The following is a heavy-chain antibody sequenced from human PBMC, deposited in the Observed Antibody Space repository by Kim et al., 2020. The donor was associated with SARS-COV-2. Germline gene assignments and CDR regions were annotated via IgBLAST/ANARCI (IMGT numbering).Heavy chain of an antibody. V-gene: IGHV3-7*01. Sequence: GGSLRLSCAASGFSFGSYWMSWVRQAPGMGPEWVANIKDDGSQKYYVDSVKGRFTISRDNAKNSLHLQMNTLRAEDTAVYYCAREVPGGAVAMDYWGQGTLATVSS. CDR3: AREVPGGAVAMDY. J-gene: IGHJ4*02. CDR1: GFSFGSYW. CDR2: IKDDGSQK. D-gene: IGHD5-12*01.